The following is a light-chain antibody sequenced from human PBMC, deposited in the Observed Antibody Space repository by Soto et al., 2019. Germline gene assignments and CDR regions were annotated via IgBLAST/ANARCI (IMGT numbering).Light chain of an antibody. CDR1: QSVSSN. V-gene: IGKV3-15*01. CDR3: QPYNNRPPWT. Sequence: EIVMTQSPATLSVSPGERATLSCRASQSVSSNLAWYQQKPGQAPRLLIYGASTRATGIQARFIGSGCWIEFTLTISSLQSQDFAVYYCQPYNNRPPWTFGQGTKVEIK. CDR2: GAS. J-gene: IGKJ1*01.